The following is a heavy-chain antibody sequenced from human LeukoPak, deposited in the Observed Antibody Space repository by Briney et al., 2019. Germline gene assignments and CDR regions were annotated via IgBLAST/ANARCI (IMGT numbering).Heavy chain of an antibody. J-gene: IGHJ4*02. Sequence: GGSLRLSCAASGFTFSSYAMHWVRQAPGKGLEWVAVISYDGSNKYYADSVKGRFTISRDNSKNTLYLQMNSLRAEDTAVYYCASSKDIVLMVYAFDYWGQGTLVTVSS. CDR2: ISYDGSNK. V-gene: IGHV3-30*04. CDR3: ASSKDIVLMVYAFDY. CDR1: GFTFSSYA. D-gene: IGHD2-8*01.